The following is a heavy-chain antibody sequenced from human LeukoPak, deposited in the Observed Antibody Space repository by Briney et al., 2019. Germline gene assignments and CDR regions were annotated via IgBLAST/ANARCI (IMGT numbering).Heavy chain of an antibody. Sequence: SEALSLTCTVSGGSISSSNYYWGWIRQPPGKGLEWIGSIYYSGSTYYNPSLKSRVTISVDTSKNQFSLKLSSVTAADTAVYYCARHDIAAAGTDYWGQGTLVTVSS. J-gene: IGHJ4*02. CDR2: IYYSGST. CDR3: ARHDIAAAGTDY. V-gene: IGHV4-39*01. D-gene: IGHD6-13*01. CDR1: GGSISSSNYY.